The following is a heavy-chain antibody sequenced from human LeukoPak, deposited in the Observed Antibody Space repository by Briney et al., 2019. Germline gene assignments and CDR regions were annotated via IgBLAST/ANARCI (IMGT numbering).Heavy chain of an antibody. Sequence: SETLSLTCTVSGGSISSSSYYWGWIRQPPGKGLEWIGSIYYSGSTYYNPSLKSRVTISVDTSKNQFSLKLSSVTAADTAVYYCARDQGTGDFDLWGRGTLVTVSS. V-gene: IGHV4-39*07. CDR3: ARDQGTGDFDL. D-gene: IGHD1-1*01. CDR2: IYYSGST. J-gene: IGHJ2*01. CDR1: GGSISSSSYY.